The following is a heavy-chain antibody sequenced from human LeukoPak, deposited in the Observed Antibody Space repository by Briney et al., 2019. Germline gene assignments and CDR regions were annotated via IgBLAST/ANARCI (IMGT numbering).Heavy chain of an antibody. CDR1: GFTVVTYS. CDR3: AKRMRTMIVVDAFDI. J-gene: IGHJ3*02. V-gene: IGHV3-48*01. CDR2: IGASGRTT. Sequence: GGSLRLSCAASGFTVVTYSMNWVRQAPGKGLDWVSYIGASGRTTYYADSVKGRFTISRDNAKNSLYLQMNSLRAEDTAVYYCAKRMRTMIVVDAFDIWGQGTMVTVSS. D-gene: IGHD3-22*01.